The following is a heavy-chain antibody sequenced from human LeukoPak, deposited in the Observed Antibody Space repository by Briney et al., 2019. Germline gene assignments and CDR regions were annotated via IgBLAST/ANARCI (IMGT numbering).Heavy chain of an antibody. CDR2: IYTSGST. J-gene: IGHJ6*02. CDR1: GDSSSSYY. Sequence: SGTLSLTCSVSGDSSSSYYWSWIRQAAGKGLEWIGRIYTSGSTNYNPSLKSRVTMSVDTSKNQFSLKLSSVTAADTAVYYCARDYYGSGSPYYYYYYGMDVWGQGTTVTVSS. D-gene: IGHD3-10*01. V-gene: IGHV4-4*07. CDR3: ARDYYGSGSPYYYYYYGMDV.